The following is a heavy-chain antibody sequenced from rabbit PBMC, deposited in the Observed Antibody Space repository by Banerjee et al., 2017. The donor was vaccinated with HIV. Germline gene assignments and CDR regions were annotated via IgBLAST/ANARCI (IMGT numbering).Heavy chain of an antibody. CDR2: ITADDANT. CDR1: GFTINSYH. V-gene: IGHV1S7*01. J-gene: IGHJ4*01. Sequence: QSLEETGGGLVQPGGSLTLSCKASGFTINSYHMGWVRQAPGKGLEWIGYITADDANTDYASWVNGRFTISSDNAQNTVDLQMNGLTAADTATYFCARDVVSSGGYYTGYFNLWGQGTLVTVS. CDR3: ARDVVSSGGYYTGYFNL. D-gene: IGHD1-1*01.